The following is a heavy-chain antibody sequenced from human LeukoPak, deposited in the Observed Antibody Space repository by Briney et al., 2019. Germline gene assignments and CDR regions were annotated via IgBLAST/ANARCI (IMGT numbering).Heavy chain of an antibody. CDR3: AKNRWAARIIIDAFDI. D-gene: IGHD6-6*01. CDR1: GFTFSSYT. J-gene: IGHJ3*02. CDR2: ISSSSTYM. Sequence: GGSLRLSCAASGFTFSSYTMNWVRQAPGRGLEWVSCISSSSTYMLYADSAKGRFTISRDNAKNSLYLQMNSLRAEDTAVYYCAKNRWAARIIIDAFDIWGQGTMVTVSS. V-gene: IGHV3-21*01.